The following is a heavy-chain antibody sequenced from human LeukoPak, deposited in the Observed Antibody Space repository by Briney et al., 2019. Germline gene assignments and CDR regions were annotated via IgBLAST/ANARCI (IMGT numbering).Heavy chain of an antibody. J-gene: IGHJ4*02. Sequence: KFQGRVTITRDTSASTAYMELSSLRSEDTAVYYCAGQTGYSSGWYYFDYWGQETLVTVSS. D-gene: IGHD6-19*01. V-gene: IGHV1-3*01. CDR3: AGQTGYSSGWYYFDY.